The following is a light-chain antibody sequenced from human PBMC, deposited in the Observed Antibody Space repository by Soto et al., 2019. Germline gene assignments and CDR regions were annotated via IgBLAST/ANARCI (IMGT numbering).Light chain of an antibody. V-gene: IGLV2-8*01. J-gene: IGLJ1*01. CDR2: EVN. CDR1: SSDVGGYNY. CDR3: SSYACSSTV. Sequence: QSVLTQPPSASGSPGQSVAISCTGTSSDVGGYNYVSWYQQHPGKAPKLMIYEVNKRPSGVPDRFSGSKSGNTASLTVSGLQAEDEADYYCSSYACSSTVFGTGTKLTVL.